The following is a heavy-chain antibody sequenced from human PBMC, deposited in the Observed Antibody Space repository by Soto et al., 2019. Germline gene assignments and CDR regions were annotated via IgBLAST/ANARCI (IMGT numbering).Heavy chain of an antibody. CDR3: ASGRGYSGYDYDYYMDV. Sequence: SETLSLTCTVSGGSISSSSYYWGWIRQPPGKGLEWIGSIYYSGSTYYNPSLKSRVTISVDTSKNQFSLKLSSVTAADTAVYYCASGRGYSGYDYDYYMDVWGKGTTVTVSS. CDR2: IYYSGST. D-gene: IGHD5-12*01. CDR1: GGSISSSSYY. J-gene: IGHJ6*03. V-gene: IGHV4-39*01.